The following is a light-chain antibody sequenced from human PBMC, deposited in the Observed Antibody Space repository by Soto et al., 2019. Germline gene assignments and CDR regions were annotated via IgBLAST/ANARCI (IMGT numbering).Light chain of an antibody. Sequence: EIVMKLSPDTLYVKTGEGATLSCRASQSVRTKLAWYQQKAGQAPRLLIYGASTRATGIPDRFSGSGSGTEFTLTISSLQSEDFAVYYCQQYNSWPPITFGQGTRLEI. CDR3: QQYNSWPPIT. J-gene: IGKJ5*01. V-gene: IGKV3-15*01. CDR1: QSVRTK. CDR2: GAS.